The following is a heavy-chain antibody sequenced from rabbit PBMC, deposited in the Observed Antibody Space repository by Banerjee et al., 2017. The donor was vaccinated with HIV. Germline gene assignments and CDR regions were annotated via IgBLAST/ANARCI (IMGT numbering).Heavy chain of an antibody. CDR3: ARMMIGDYFNL. J-gene: IGHJ4*01. V-gene: IGHV1S40*01. Sequence: QSLEESGGGLVQPEGSLTLTCKASGFTLSSSDYMCWVRQAPGKGLEWIGCIVAGSSGTTYYASWAKGRFTISKTSSTTVTLQMTSLTAADTATYFCARMMIGDYFNLWGQGTLVTVS. D-gene: IGHD2-1*01. CDR1: GFTLSSSDY. CDR2: IVAGSSGTT.